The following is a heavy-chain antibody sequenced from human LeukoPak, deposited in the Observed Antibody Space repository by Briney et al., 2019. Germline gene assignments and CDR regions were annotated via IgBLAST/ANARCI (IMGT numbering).Heavy chain of an antibody. CDR3: ARSSYDYGGIAGPFDY. D-gene: IGHD4-23*01. Sequence: GGSLRLSCAASGFTLTYYAMHWVRQAPGKGLEWVSVTPYDGNKIYYADSVKGRFTISRDSSKNTLYLQMSSLRAEDTAVYYCARSSYDYGGIAGPFDYWGQGTLVTVSS. CDR1: GFTLTYYA. CDR2: TPYDGNKI. J-gene: IGHJ4*02. V-gene: IGHV3-30*15.